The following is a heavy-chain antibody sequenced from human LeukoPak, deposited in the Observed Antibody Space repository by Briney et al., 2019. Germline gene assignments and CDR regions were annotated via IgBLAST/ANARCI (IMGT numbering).Heavy chain of an antibody. V-gene: IGHV3-30*02. Sequence: GGSLRLSCAASGFTFSSYGMHWVRQAPGKGLEWVSFIQYDGSNKYYADSVKGRFTISRDNSKSTLYLQMNSLRAEDTAVYYCAKVRGFGGNSVQPFDYWGQGTLVTVSS. D-gene: IGHD4-23*01. CDR2: IQYDGSNK. CDR1: GFTFSSYG. J-gene: IGHJ4*02. CDR3: AKVRGFGGNSVQPFDY.